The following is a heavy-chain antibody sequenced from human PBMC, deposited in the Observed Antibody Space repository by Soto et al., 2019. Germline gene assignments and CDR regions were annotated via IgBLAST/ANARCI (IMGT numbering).Heavy chain of an antibody. CDR1: GFAFNIYA. CDR3: ARSSGVPTPDFDY. V-gene: IGHV3-30-3*01. J-gene: IGHJ4*02. Sequence: GGSLRLSCAASGFAFNIYAIHWVRQAPGKGLEWVAVTSHDGTNRYYTDSVRGRFTISRDNSKNTVYLEMDSLRADDTAVYYCARSSGVPTPDFDYWGQGTLVTVSS. CDR2: TSHDGTNR. D-gene: IGHD3-3*01.